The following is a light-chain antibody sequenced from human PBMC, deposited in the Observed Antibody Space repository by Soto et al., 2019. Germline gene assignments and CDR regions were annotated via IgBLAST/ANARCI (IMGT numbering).Light chain of an antibody. J-gene: IGLJ1*01. CDR3: CSYTTSNTRQIV. Sequence: QSALTQPASVSGSPGQSITISCTGTSSDVGGYNYVSWYQQQPGKAPKFMIYDVTNRPSGVSNRFSGSKSGNTASPTISGLQAEDEADYYCCSYTTSNTRQIVFGTGTKVTVL. CDR2: DVT. V-gene: IGLV2-14*01. CDR1: SSDVGGYNY.